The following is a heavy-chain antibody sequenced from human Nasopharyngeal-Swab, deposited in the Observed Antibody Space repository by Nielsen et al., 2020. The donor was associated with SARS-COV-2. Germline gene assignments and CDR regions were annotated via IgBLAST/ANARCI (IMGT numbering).Heavy chain of an antibody. CDR1: GYTFTCYY. J-gene: IGHJ5*02. D-gene: IGHD6-19*01. V-gene: IGHV1-2*04. CDR2: INPNSGGT. CDR3: ARDRRDSSGTHNWFDP. Sequence: ASVKVSCQASGYTFTCYYMHWVRQAPGQGLEWMGWINPNSGGTNYAQKFQGWVTMTRDTSISTAYMELSRLRSDDTAVYYCARDRRDSSGTHNWFDPWGQGTLVTVSS.